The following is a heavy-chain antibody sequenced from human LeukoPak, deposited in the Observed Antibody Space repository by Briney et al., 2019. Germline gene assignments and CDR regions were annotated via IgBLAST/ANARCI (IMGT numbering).Heavy chain of an antibody. CDR1: GGSISSYY. CDR3: ARGPYYYDSSGYYFDY. V-gene: IGHV4-59*01. Sequence: RPSETLSLACSVAGGSISSYYWGWIRQPPGKGLGRIGYIYYSGSTNYNPSLKSRVTISVDTSKNQFSLKLSSVTAADTAVYYCARGPYYYDSSGYYFDYWGQGTLVTVSS. CDR2: IYYSGST. J-gene: IGHJ4*02. D-gene: IGHD3-22*01.